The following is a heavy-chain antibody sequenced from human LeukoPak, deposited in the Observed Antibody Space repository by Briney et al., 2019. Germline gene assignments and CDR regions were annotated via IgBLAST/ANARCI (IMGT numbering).Heavy chain of an antibody. J-gene: IGHJ5*02. V-gene: IGHV4-61*02. CDR2: IYTSGST. CDR3: AREQNYDFWSGYNNWFDP. D-gene: IGHD3-3*01. Sequence: SQTLSLTCTVSGDSISSGDYYWSWIRQPAEKGLEWIGRIYTSGSTNCNPSLKSRVTISVDKSKNQFSLKLSSVTAADTAVYYCAREQNYDFWSGYNNWFDPWGQGTLVTVSS. CDR1: GDSISSGDYY.